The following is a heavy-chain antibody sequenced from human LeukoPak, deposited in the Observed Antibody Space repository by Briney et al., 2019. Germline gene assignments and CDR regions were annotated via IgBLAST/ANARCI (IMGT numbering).Heavy chain of an antibody. V-gene: IGHV3-66*01. CDR1: GFTVSSNY. Sequence: GGFLRLSCAASGFTVSSNYMSWVRQAPGKGLEWVSVIYSGGSTYYADSVKGRFTISRDNSKNTLYLQMNSLRAEDTAVYYCARDSDDSSGYCPLVYWGQGTLVTVSS. D-gene: IGHD3-22*01. CDR3: ARDSDDSSGYCPLVY. CDR2: IYSGGST. J-gene: IGHJ4*02.